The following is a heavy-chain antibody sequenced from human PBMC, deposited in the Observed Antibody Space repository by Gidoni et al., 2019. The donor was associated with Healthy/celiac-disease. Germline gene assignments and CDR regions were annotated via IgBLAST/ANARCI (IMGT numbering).Heavy chain of an antibody. J-gene: IGHJ4*02. V-gene: IGHV3-11*06. Sequence: RDNAKNSLYLQMNSLRAEDTAVYYCARVEELTSGLFDYWGQGTLVTVSS. CDR3: ARVEELTSGLFDY. D-gene: IGHD1-26*01.